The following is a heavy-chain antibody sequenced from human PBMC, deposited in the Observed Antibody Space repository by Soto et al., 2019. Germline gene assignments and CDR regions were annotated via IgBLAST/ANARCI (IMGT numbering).Heavy chain of an antibody. CDR1: GGTFSSYT. Sequence: SVKVSCKDSGGTFSSYTISWVRQAPGQGLEWMGRIIPILGIANYAQKFQGRVTITADKSTSTAYMELSSLRSEDTAVYYCAMEYCSSTSCYRDYWGQGTLVTSPQ. D-gene: IGHD2-2*02. J-gene: IGHJ4*02. CDR2: IIPILGIA. V-gene: IGHV1-69*02. CDR3: AMEYCSSTSCYRDY.